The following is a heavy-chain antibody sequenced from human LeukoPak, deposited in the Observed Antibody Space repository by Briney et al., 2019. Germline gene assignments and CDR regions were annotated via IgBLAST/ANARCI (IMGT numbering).Heavy chain of an antibody. Sequence: PGGSLRLSCAASGFTVSGNYMSWVRQAPGKGLEWVSVIYSGGSTYYADSVKGRFTISRDNSKNTLYLQMKSLRAEDTAVYYCARAEKIAVAGMGYYFDYWGQGTLVTVSS. CDR1: GFTVSGNY. J-gene: IGHJ4*02. V-gene: IGHV3-66*01. D-gene: IGHD6-19*01. CDR2: IYSGGST. CDR3: ARAEKIAVAGMGYYFDY.